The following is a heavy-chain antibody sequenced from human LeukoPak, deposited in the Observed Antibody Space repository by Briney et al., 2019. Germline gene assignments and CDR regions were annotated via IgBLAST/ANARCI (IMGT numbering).Heavy chain of an antibody. V-gene: IGHV3-7*01. CDR1: GFTFSSYW. Sequence: GGSLRLSCAASGFTFSSYWMSWVRQAPGKGLEWVANIKQDGSEKYYVDSVKGRFTISRDNAKNSLYLQMNSLRAEDTAVYYCAREKHIVVVTATWAFDIWGQGTMVTVSS. J-gene: IGHJ3*02. CDR3: AREKHIVVVTATWAFDI. CDR2: IKQDGSEK. D-gene: IGHD2-21*02.